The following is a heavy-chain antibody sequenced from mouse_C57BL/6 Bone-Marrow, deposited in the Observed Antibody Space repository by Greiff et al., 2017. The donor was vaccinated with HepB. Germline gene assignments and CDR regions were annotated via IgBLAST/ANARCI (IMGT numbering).Heavy chain of an antibody. V-gene: IGHV1-83*01. CDR3: RKGSSYWYFDV. Sequence: VQLQQSGPELVKPGASVKMSCKASGYTFTDYYMHWVKQKPGKGLEWIGEIYTGSGNTYYNEKFKGKATLTADTSSSTAYMQLSSLTSEDSAVYFCARKGSSYWYFDVWGTGTTVTVSS. J-gene: IGHJ1*03. CDR1: YTFTDYYM. CDR2: YTGSGNTY. D-gene: IGHD1-1*01.